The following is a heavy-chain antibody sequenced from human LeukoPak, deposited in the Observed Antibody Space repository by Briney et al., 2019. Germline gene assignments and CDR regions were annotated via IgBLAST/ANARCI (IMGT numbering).Heavy chain of an antibody. CDR2: INPNSSDT. CDR3: ARKREGAYGMDV. Sequence: ASVKVSCKASGYTLSGYYIHWVRQAPGQGLEWMGWINPNSSDTNYAQDFQGRVTMTRDTSITTAYMELSRLRSDDTALYYCARKREGAYGMDVWGQGTTVTVSS. V-gene: IGHV1-2*02. CDR1: GYTLSGYY. J-gene: IGHJ6*02. D-gene: IGHD1-26*01.